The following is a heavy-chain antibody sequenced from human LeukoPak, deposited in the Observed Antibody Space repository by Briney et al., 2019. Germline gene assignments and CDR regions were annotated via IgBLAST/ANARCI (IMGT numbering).Heavy chain of an antibody. J-gene: IGHJ4*02. Sequence: QTGGSLRLSCTASGFTFGDYAMSWVRQAPGKGLEWVGFIRSKVNGGTTEYAASVKGRFTISRDDSKSSAYLQMNSLKTEDTAVYYCTSNFFGLVSHFDYWGQGTLVTVSS. CDR3: TSNFFGLVSHFDY. V-gene: IGHV3-49*04. D-gene: IGHD3/OR15-3a*01. CDR1: GFTFGDYA. CDR2: IRSKVNGGTT.